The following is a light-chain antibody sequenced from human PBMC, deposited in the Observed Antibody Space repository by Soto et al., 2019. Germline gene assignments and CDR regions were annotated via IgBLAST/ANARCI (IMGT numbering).Light chain of an antibody. Sequence: DIQMTQSPSTLSASVGDRVTITCRASQSISSWLAWYQQKPGKAPKLLIYDAYSLESGVPSRFSGSGSGTEFTLTISSLQPDDFATYYCQQYNSSLLTFGGGTKVEIK. CDR2: DAY. CDR3: QQYNSSLLT. J-gene: IGKJ4*01. V-gene: IGKV1-5*01. CDR1: QSISSW.